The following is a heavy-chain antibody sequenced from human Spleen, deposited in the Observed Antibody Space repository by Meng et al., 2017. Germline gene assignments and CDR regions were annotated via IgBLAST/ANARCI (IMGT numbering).Heavy chain of an antibody. CDR1: GGSMSSTNW. V-gene: IGHV4-4*02. D-gene: IGHD4-11*01. CDR2: IYHSGST. J-gene: IGHJ4*02. CDR3: ARGPTTMAHDFDY. Sequence: QGELQGSGPGLVKPSGTLSRTCAVFGGSMSSTNWWSWVRQPPGKGLEWIGEIYHSGSTNYNPSLKSRVTISVDKSKNQFSLKLSSVTAADTAVYYCARGPTTMAHDFDYWGQGTLVTVSS.